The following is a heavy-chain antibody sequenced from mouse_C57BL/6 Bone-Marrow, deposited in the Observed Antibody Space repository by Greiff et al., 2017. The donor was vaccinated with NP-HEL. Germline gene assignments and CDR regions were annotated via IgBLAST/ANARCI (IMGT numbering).Heavy chain of an antibody. CDR3: AGDGSY. D-gene: IGHD2-3*01. CDR2: ISSGGSYT. V-gene: IGHV5-6*01. CDR1: GFTFSSYG. Sequence: EVQLVESGGDLVKPGGSLKLSCAASGFTFSSYGMSWVRQTPDKRLEWVATISSGGSYTYYPDSVKGRFTISRDNAKNTLYLQMSSLKAEDTAMYYCAGDGSYWGQGTTLTVSS. J-gene: IGHJ2*01.